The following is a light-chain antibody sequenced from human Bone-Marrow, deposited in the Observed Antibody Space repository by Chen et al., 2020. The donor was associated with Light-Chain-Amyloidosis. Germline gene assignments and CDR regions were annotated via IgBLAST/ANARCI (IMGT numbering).Light chain of an antibody. CDR2: GNS. CDR1: SSNIGVGYD. Sequence: QSVLTQPPSVSGAPGQRVTISCTGSSSNIGVGYDVHWYQKLPGTAPKLLIYGNSNRPSGVPDRFPGSKSGTSASLAITGLQAEDEADYYCQSYDSSLSGSHVVFGGGTKLTVL. J-gene: IGLJ2*01. CDR3: QSYDSSLSGSHVV. V-gene: IGLV1-40*01.